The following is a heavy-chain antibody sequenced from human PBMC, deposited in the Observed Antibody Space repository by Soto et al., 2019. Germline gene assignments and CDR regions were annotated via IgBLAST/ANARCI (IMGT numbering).Heavy chain of an antibody. CDR3: ARALWEIAGVTTSPCWFDP. J-gene: IGHJ5*02. CDR2: IIPIFGTA. Sequence: SVKVSCKASGGTFSSYAISWVRQAPGQGLEWMGGIIPIFGTANYAQKFQGRVTITADKSTSTAYMELSSLRSEDTAVYYCARALWEIAGVTTSPCWFDPWGQGTLVTVSS. D-gene: IGHD2-21*02. V-gene: IGHV1-69*06. CDR1: GGTFSSYA.